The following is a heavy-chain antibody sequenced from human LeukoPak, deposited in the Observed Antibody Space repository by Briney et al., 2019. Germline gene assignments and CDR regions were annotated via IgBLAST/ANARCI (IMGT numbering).Heavy chain of an antibody. CDR3: AGANSLWNYGSGSYYNQFDY. Sequence: GASVKVSCKASGYTFTGYYMHWVRQAPGQGLEWMGRINPNRGGTKYAQKFQGRVTMTTDTSTSTVYMELSSLRSEDTPVYYCAGANSLWNYGSGSYYNQFDYWGQGTLVTVSS. CDR1: GYTFTGYY. J-gene: IGHJ4*02. D-gene: IGHD3-10*01. CDR2: INPNRGGT. V-gene: IGHV1-2*06.